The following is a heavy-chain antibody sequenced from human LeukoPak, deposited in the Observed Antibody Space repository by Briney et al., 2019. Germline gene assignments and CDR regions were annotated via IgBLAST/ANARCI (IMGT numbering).Heavy chain of an antibody. CDR1: GFTFSSYS. V-gene: IGHV3-48*01. CDR2: ISSSSSTI. Sequence: GGSLRLSCAASGFTFSSYSMNWVRQAPGKGLEWVSYISSSSSTIYYADSVKGRFTISRDNSKNTLYLQMNSLRAEDTAVYYCAKDHKGSREDYWGQGTLVTVSS. D-gene: IGHD6-13*01. J-gene: IGHJ4*02. CDR3: AKDHKGSREDY.